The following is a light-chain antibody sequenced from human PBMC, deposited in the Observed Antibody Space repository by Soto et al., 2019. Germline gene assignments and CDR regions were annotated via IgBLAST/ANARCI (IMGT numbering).Light chain of an antibody. CDR2: GAS. CDR1: QSVDSRY. Sequence: EIVLTQSPGTLSLSPGERATLTCRASQSVDSRYFAWYQQKPGQAPRLLIYGASYRATGIPDRFSGSGSGTDFTLTISRLEPEDFAMYYCQQYHNSPRTFGQGTKVEIK. CDR3: QQYHNSPRT. J-gene: IGKJ1*01. V-gene: IGKV3-20*01.